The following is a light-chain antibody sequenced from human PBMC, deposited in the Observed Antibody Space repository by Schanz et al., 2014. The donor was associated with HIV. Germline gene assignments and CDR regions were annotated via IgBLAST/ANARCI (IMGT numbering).Light chain of an antibody. J-gene: IGKJ2*01. CDR2: KTS. CDR1: QSIGSW. V-gene: IGKV1-5*03. Sequence: DIQMTQSPSTLSASVGDRVTITCRASQSIGSWLAWYQQRPGEAPKLLIYKTSGLESGVPSRFSGSGSGTEFTLTISSLQPDDFATYYCQQYNSYSRTFGQGTKLEIK. CDR3: QQYNSYSRT.